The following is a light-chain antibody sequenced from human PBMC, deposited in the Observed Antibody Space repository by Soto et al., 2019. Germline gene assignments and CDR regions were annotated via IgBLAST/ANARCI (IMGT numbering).Light chain of an antibody. CDR3: QQYGGSPPLT. J-gene: IGKJ4*01. CDR2: GAS. CDR1: QSVTSCY. Sequence: VLTQSPGTLSLSPGETATLSCRASQSVTSCYFAWYQQKPGQAPRLLIYGASSRATGIPDRFSGSGSVTDFTLTISILEPEDFAVYYCQQYGGSPPLTFGGGTTVEIK. V-gene: IGKV3-20*01.